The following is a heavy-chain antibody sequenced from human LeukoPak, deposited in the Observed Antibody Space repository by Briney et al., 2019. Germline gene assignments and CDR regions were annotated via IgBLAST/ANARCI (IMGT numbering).Heavy chain of an antibody. CDR2: IHSGGVT. D-gene: IGHD6-19*01. CDR1: GFTVGSEY. CDR3: ARGLRYSTGWFYFDY. Sequence: PGGSLRLSCAASGFTVGSEYMSWVRQAPGKGLEWVSVIHSGGVTYYADSVKGRFTISRDNSKNTVYLQMNSLRAEDTAVYYCARGLRYSTGWFYFDYWGQGTLVTVSS. J-gene: IGHJ4*02. V-gene: IGHV3-53*01.